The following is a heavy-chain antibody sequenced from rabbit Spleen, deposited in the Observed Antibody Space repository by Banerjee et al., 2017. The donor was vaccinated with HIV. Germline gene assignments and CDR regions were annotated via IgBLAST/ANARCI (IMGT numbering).Heavy chain of an antibody. CDR3: ARENYSGYAHGL. D-gene: IGHD6-1*01. CDR1: GFSFSSVYY. CDR2: VTTSSGRT. V-gene: IGHV1S40*01. Sequence: QSLQESGGGLFQPEGSLTLTCTASGFSFSSVYYMCWVRQAPGKGLEWVGCVTTSSGRTYYASWAKGRFTISKTSSTTVTLQMTSLTVADTATYFCARENYSGYAHGLWGQGTLVTVS. J-gene: IGHJ6*01.